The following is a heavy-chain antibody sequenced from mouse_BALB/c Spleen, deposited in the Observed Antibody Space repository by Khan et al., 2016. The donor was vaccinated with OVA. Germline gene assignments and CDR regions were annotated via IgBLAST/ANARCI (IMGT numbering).Heavy chain of an antibody. D-gene: IGHD2-2*01. V-gene: IGHV1-18*01. J-gene: IGHJ3*01. CDR1: GYPFTDYN. CDR2: IFPNNGGT. Sequence: VRLQQSGPELVKPGASVEIPCKASGYPFTDYNMAWVKQSHGRGLEWIGDIFPNNGGTVYNQKFKGKATLTVDKSSSTAFMELRSLTSEDTAVYYCARHGYGGFAYWGQGTLVTVSA. CDR3: ARHGYGGFAY.